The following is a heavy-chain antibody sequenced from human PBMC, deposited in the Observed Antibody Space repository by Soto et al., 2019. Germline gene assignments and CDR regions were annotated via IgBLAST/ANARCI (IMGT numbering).Heavy chain of an antibody. V-gene: IGHV3-74*01. CDR2: VDSDGTTT. CDR1: GFSFSNYW. Sequence: GGSLRLSCAASGFSFSNYWIHWVRQDPGKGLVWVSRVDSDGTTTNYADSVKGRFTISRDNAKNTVYLQMNSLRAEDTAIYYCARGAFRAHYCDYWGLGTLVTVSS. CDR3: ARGAFRAHYCDY. J-gene: IGHJ4*02.